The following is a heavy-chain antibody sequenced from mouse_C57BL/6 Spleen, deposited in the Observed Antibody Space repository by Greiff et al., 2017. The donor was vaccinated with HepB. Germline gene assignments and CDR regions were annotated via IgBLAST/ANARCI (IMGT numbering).Heavy chain of an antibody. Sequence: EVHLVESGGGLVQPGGSLSLSCAASGFTFTDYYMSWVRQPPGKALEWLGFIRNKANGYTTEYSASVKGRFTISRDNSQSILYLQMNALRAEDSATYYCARYSIYDGYAMDYWGQGASVTVSS. CDR1: GFTFTDYY. V-gene: IGHV7-3*01. CDR3: ARYSIYDGYAMDY. J-gene: IGHJ4*01. D-gene: IGHD2-3*01. CDR2: IRNKANGYTT.